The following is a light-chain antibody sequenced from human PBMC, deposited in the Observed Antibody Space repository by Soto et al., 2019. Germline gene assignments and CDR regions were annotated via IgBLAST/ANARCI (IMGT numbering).Light chain of an antibody. CDR1: QSVSSN. CDR2: GAS. CDR3: QQYNNWWT. J-gene: IGKJ1*01. Sequence: EIVMTQSPATLSVSPGERATLSCRASQSVSSNVAWYQQKTGQAPRLLIYGASTRDTGIPARFSGSGSGTEFTLTISSLQSEDFAVYYCQQYNNWWTFGQGTKVEIK. V-gene: IGKV3-15*01.